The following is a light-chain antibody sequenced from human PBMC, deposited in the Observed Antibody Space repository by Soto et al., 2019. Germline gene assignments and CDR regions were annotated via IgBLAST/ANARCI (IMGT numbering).Light chain of an antibody. CDR2: DVS. V-gene: IGLV2-14*01. CDR3: TSNTTSSTLV. CDR1: SSDVGGYNY. J-gene: IGLJ1*01. Sequence: QSVLTQPASVSGSPGQSITISCTGTSSDVGGYNYVSWYQQYPGKAPKLMIYDVSNRPSGVSNRFSGSKSGNTASLTISGLHAEDEADYYCTSNTTSSTLVFGTGTKLTVL.